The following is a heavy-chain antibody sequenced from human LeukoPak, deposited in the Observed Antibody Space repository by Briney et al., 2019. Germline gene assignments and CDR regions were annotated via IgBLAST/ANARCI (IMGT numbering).Heavy chain of an antibody. CDR1: GYTLTELS. D-gene: IGHD5-12*01. Sequence: ASVKVSCKVSGYTLTELSMHWVRQAPGQGLEWMGWINPNTGGTNFAQKFQGRVTITRDTSISTAYMELNRLTSNDTAVYYCARDGIGVYTGYSRNVLDSWGQGTLVTVSS. CDR3: ARDGIGVYTGYSRNVLDS. J-gene: IGHJ4*02. CDR2: INPNTGGT. V-gene: IGHV1-2*02.